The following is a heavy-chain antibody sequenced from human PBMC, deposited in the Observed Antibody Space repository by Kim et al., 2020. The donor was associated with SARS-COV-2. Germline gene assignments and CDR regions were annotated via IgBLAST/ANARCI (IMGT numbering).Heavy chain of an antibody. V-gene: IGHV3-48*02. CDR1: GFTFTTYN. J-gene: IGHJ4*02. Sequence: GGSLRLSCAASGFTFTTYNMNWVRQAPGKGLEWISSISVTDAIYYADSVKGRFTIFRDYAKNSLDLQMNSLRDEDTAVYYCARDWNWGIDVWGQGTLVTVSS. D-gene: IGHD7-27*01. CDR3: ARDWNWGIDV. CDR2: ISVTDAI.